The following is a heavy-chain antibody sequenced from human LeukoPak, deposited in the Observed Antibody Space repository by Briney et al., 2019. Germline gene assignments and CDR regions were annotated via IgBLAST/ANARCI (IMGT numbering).Heavy chain of an antibody. J-gene: IGHJ3*02. CDR2: IHAGDRA. Sequence: GGFLRLSCKVSGISVGDSSMTWVRQAPWKGLEWISVIHAGDRAYYADSVEGRFIVSKDKSKNMVYLQMNSLRVEDTAVYYCARVFHIITRAFDIWGQGTMVTVSP. CDR1: GISVGDSS. V-gene: IGHV3-66*01. D-gene: IGHD3-10*01. CDR3: ARVFHIITRAFDI.